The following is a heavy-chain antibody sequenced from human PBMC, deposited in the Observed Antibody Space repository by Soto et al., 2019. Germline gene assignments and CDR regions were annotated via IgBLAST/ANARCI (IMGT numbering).Heavy chain of an antibody. CDR1: GFTFSSYA. D-gene: IGHD3-9*01. V-gene: IGHV3-23*01. CDR3: AKGSVLRYFDWLLYLAFDI. CDR2: ISGSGGST. J-gene: IGHJ3*02. Sequence: EVQLLEPGGGLVQPGGSLRLSCAASGFTFSSYAMSWVRQAPGKGLEWVSAISGSGGSTYYADSVKGRFTISRDNSKNTLYLQMNSLRAEDTAVYYCAKGSVLRYFDWLLYLAFDIWGQGTMVTVSS.